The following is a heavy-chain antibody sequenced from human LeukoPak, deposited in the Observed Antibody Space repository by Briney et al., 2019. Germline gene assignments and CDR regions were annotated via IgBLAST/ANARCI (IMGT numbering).Heavy chain of an antibody. CDR1: GGSISSGGYY. CDR3: ARVGQVTIFGVI. D-gene: IGHD3-3*01. Sequence: SQTLSLTCTVSGGSISSGGYYWSWIRQPPGKGLEWIGYIYHSGSTYYNPPLKSRVTISEDRSKNQFSLKVSSVTAADTGVYYCARVGQVTIFGVIWGQGTLVTVSS. J-gene: IGHJ4*02. V-gene: IGHV4-30-2*01. CDR2: IYHSGST.